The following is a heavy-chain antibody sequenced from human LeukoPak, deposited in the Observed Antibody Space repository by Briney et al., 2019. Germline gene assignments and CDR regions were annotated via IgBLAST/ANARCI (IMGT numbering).Heavy chain of an antibody. D-gene: IGHD6-13*01. CDR3: ARHNDIAAAGNNWFDP. V-gene: IGHV4-59*08. CDR1: GGSISSYY. Sequence: SETLSLTCTVSGGSISSYYWSWIRQPPGKGLEWIGYSYYSGSTNYNPSLKSRVTISVDTSKNQFSLKLSSVTAADTAVYYCARHNDIAAAGNNWFDPWGQGTLVTVSS. J-gene: IGHJ5*02. CDR2: SYYSGST.